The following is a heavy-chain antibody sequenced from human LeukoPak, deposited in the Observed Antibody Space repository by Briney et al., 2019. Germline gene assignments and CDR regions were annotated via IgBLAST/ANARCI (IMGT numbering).Heavy chain of an antibody. J-gene: IGHJ4*02. CDR2: IYYSGST. V-gene: IGHV4-61*08. CDR1: GGSISSGDYY. D-gene: IGHD1-1*01. Sequence: SETLSLTCTVSGGSISSGDYYWSWIRQPPGKGLEWIGYIYYSGSTNYNPSLKSRVTISVDTSKNQFSLKLSSVTAADTAVYYCARANNWNDGGFDYWGQGTLVTVSS. CDR3: ARANNWNDGGFDY.